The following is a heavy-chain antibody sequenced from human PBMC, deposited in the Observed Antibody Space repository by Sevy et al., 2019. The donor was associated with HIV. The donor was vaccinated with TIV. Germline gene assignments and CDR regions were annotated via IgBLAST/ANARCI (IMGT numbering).Heavy chain of an antibody. CDR3: ARRRHGSKGGDVFDI. CDR2: ISSGSSYI. D-gene: IGHD2-2*01. V-gene: IGHV3-21*01. J-gene: IGHJ3*02. CDR1: GFTFSTYS. Sequence: GRSLRLSCAASGFTFSTYSMNWVRQAPGKGLEWVSSISSGSSYIYYADSLKGRFTISRDNAKKSLDLQMNSLRAEDTAVYYCARRRHGSKGGDVFDIWGQGTMVTVSS.